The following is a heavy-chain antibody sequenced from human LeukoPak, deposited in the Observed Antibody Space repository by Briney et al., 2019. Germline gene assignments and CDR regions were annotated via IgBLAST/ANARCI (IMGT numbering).Heavy chain of an antibody. CDR2: IYYSGNT. V-gene: IGHV4-59*06. CDR3: AGWSEFFDH. Sequence: SETLSLTCAVFGGSFSGYYWSWIRQTPGKGLEWIGFIYYSGNTYYNPSLKSRITISGDMPKNQFSLKLSSVTAADTAVYYCAGWSEFFDHWGQGTLVTVSS. J-gene: IGHJ4*02. CDR1: GGSFSGYY.